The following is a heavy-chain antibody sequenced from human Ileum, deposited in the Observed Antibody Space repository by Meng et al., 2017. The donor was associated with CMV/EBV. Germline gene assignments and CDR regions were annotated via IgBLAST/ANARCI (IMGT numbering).Heavy chain of an antibody. V-gene: IGHV4-59*01. Sequence: QVKLQESDPGLVKPSETLSLTCSVSGGSISSYYWSWIRQAPGKGLEWIGYVYSTGSTNYSPSLRSRVTISVDTSRNQFSLRLSSVTAADTAVYYCARTGRFGSYYFDYWGQGTLVTVSS. D-gene: IGHD3-10*01. CDR1: GGSISSYY. J-gene: IGHJ4*02. CDR3: ARTGRFGSYYFDY. CDR2: VYSTGST.